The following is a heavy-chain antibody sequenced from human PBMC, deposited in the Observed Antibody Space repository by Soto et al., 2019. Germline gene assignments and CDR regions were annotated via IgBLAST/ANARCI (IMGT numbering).Heavy chain of an antibody. CDR1: GYTFTSCG. D-gene: IGHD5-12*01. Sequence: GASVKASCKASGYTFTSCGFSWVRQAPGQGLEWMGWISGYNGNTYYVEKFQGRVTMTTDTSTSTAYMELRSLRSDDTAVYYCARDSLTSGHDYWGQGTLVTVSS. CDR3: ARDSLTSGHDY. J-gene: IGHJ4*02. V-gene: IGHV1-18*01. CDR2: ISGYNGNT.